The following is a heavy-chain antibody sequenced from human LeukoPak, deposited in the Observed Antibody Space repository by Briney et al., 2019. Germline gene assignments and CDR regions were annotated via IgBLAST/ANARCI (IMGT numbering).Heavy chain of an antibody. CDR1: GGSLSGYY. J-gene: IGHJ6*02. CDR2: IKQDGSEK. D-gene: IGHD6-19*01. V-gene: IGHV3-7*01. CDR3: ARDPYSSGWPSYYYYGMDV. Sequence: ETLSLTCAVYGGSLSGYYWSWVRQAPGKGLEWVANIKQDGSEKYYVDSVKGRFTISRDNAKNSLYLQMNSLRAEDTAVYYCARDPYSSGWPSYYYYGMDVWGQGTTVTVSS.